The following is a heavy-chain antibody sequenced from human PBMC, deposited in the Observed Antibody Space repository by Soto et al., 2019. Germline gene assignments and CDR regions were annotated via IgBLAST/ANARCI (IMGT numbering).Heavy chain of an antibody. D-gene: IGHD3-3*01. CDR1: GYTFTSYY. CDR3: ARGGDTIFGVVIIPGYYYYMDV. CDR2: INPSGGST. J-gene: IGHJ6*03. Sequence: ASVKVSCKASGYTFTSYYMHWVRQAPGQGLEWMGIINPSGGSTSYAQKLQGRVTMTRDTSTSTFYMELSSLRSEDTAVYYCARGGDTIFGVVIIPGYYYYMDVWGKGTTVTVSS. V-gene: IGHV1-46*03.